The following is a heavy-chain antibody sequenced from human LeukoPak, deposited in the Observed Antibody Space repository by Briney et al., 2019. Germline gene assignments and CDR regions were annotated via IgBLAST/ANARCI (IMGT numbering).Heavy chain of an antibody. Sequence: SVKVSCKASGGTFSSYAISWVRQAPGQGLEWMGGIIPIFGTANYAQKFQGRVTITTDESTSTANMELSSLRSEDTAVYYCASSIAAAGSLGYWGQGTLVTVSS. J-gene: IGHJ4*02. CDR2: IIPIFGTA. CDR1: GGTFSSYA. CDR3: ASSIAAAGSLGY. V-gene: IGHV1-69*05. D-gene: IGHD6-13*01.